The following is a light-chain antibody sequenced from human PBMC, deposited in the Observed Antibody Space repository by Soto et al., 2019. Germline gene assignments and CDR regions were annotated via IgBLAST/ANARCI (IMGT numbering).Light chain of an antibody. J-gene: IGLJ2*01. CDR3: SSYTSSSTRGV. CDR2: DVS. Sequence: QSALTQPASVSGSPGQSITISCTGTSSDVGGYNYVSWYQQHPGKAPKLMIYDVSNRPSGVSNRFSGSKSGNTASLTIPGLQAEDEADYYCSSYTSSSTRGVFGGGTKLTVL. CDR1: SSDVGGYNY. V-gene: IGLV2-14*01.